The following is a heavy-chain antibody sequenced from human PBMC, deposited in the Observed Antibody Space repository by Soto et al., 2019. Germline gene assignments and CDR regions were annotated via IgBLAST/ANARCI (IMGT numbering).Heavy chain of an antibody. D-gene: IGHD3-10*01. CDR1: GGSISSSNW. Sequence: QVQLQESGPGLVKPSGTLSLTCAVSGGSISSSNWWSWVRQPPGKGLEWIGEIYHSGSTNYNPSLKSRVTISVDKSKNQFSLKLSSVTAADTGVYYCAYYYGSGSYSYYFDYWGQGTLVTVSS. V-gene: IGHV4-4*02. CDR3: AYYYGSGSYSYYFDY. J-gene: IGHJ4*02. CDR2: IYHSGST.